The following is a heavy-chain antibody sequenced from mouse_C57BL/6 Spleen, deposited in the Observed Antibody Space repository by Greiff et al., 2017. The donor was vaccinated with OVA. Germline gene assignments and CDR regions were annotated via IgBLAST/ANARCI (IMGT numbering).Heavy chain of an antibody. D-gene: IGHD2-4*01. V-gene: IGHV1-82*01. CDR3: ARSYDYDEGGAFCY. CDR2: IYPGDGDT. J-gene: IGHJ2*01. Sequence: VQLQQSGPELVKPGASVKISCKASGYAFSSSWMNWVKQRPGKGLEWIGRIYPGDGDTNYNGKFKGKATLTADNSSSTAYMQLSSLTSEDSAVYVCARSYDYDEGGAFCYWGQGTTRTVSS. CDR1: GYAFSSSW.